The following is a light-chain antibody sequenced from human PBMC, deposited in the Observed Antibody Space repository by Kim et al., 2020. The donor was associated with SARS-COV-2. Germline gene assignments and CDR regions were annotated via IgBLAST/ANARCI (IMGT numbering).Light chain of an antibody. J-gene: IGKJ2*01. CDR3: QEYTSSPPYT. Sequence: SPGERATLSCRTSQSVGGNYLAWYQQKPGQAPRLLVYGASNRATSIPDRFGGSGSGTDFTLAIGRLEPGDFAVYYCQEYTSSPPYTFGQGTKLEI. CDR1: QSVGGNY. CDR2: GAS. V-gene: IGKV3-20*01.